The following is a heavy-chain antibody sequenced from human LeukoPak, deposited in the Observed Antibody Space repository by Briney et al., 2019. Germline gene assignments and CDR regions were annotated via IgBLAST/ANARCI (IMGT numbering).Heavy chain of an antibody. CDR3: ARGESITMLRGVRSDYYYYYMDV. J-gene: IGHJ6*03. Sequence: GGSLRLSCAASGFTFSSYRMNWVRQAPGKGLEWVSSISSSSSYIYYADSVKGRFTISRDNAKNSLYLQMNSLRAEDTAVYYCARGESITMLRGVRSDYYYYYMDVWGKGSTVTVSS. CDR1: GFTFSSYR. V-gene: IGHV3-21*01. CDR2: ISSSSSYI. D-gene: IGHD3-10*01.